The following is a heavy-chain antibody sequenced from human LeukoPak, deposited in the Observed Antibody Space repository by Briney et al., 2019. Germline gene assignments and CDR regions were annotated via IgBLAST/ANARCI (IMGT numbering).Heavy chain of an antibody. CDR1: GFTFSSYA. V-gene: IGHV3-23*01. J-gene: IGHJ5*02. CDR2: ISGSGGST. D-gene: IGHD2-2*02. CDR3: AKDLLSIRYCSSTSCYNP. Sequence: GGSLRLSCAASGFTFSSYAMSWVRQAPGKGLKWVSAISGSGGSTYYADSVKGRFTISRDNSKNTLYLQMNSLRAEDTAVYYCAKDLLSIRYCSSTSCYNPWGQGTLVTVSS.